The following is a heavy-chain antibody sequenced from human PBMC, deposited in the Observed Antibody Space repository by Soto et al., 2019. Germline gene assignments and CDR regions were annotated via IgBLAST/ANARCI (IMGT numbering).Heavy chain of an antibody. Sequence: ASVKVSCKASGYTFTSYGISWVRQAPGQGLEWMGWISAYNGNTNYAQKLQGRVTMTTDTSTSTAYMELRSLRSDDTAVYYCARDYIWEVFGVVHPYYFDYWGQGTLVTVSS. CDR2: ISAYNGNT. CDR1: GYTFTSYG. J-gene: IGHJ4*02. V-gene: IGHV1-18*01. D-gene: IGHD3-3*01. CDR3: ARDYIWEVFGVVHPYYFDY.